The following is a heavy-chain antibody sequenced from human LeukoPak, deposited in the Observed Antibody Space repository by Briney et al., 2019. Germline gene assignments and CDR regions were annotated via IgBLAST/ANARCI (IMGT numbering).Heavy chain of an antibody. CDR3: ARVRLRSGYDTIDY. D-gene: IGHD5-12*01. J-gene: IGHJ4*02. CDR2: ISRDGSTT. Sequence: GGSLRRSCAASGFTLSSYWMDWVRQAPGIGLVWVAGISRDGSTTTYAGSVKGRFTISRDNAKNTLYLQMNSLRAEDTAVYYCARVRLRSGYDTIDYWGQGTLVTISS. V-gene: IGHV3-74*01. CDR1: GFTLSSYW.